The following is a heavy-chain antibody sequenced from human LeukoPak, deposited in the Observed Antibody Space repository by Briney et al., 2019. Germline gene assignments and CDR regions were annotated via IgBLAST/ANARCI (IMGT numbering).Heavy chain of an antibody. Sequence: ASVKVSCXASGYTFTDYYMHWVRQARGQGLEWMGRINPNSGGTNYAQKFQGRVTMTRDTSISTAYMELSRLRSDDTAVYYCARPHTVLYNWFDPWGQGTLVTVSS. D-gene: IGHD4-11*01. J-gene: IGHJ5*02. CDR3: ARPHTVLYNWFDP. V-gene: IGHV1-2*06. CDR1: GYTFTDYY. CDR2: INPNSGGT.